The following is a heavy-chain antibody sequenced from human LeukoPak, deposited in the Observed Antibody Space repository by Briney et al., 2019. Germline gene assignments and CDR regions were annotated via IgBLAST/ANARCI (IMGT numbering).Heavy chain of an antibody. Sequence: SETLSLTCAVYGGSFSGYYWSWIRQPPGKGLEWIGEINHSGSTNYNPSLKSRVTISVDTSKNQFSLKLSSVTAAGTAVYYCASVTQYSYGSRGSFDYWGQGTLVTVSS. J-gene: IGHJ4*02. CDR2: INHSGST. V-gene: IGHV4-34*01. CDR3: ASVTQYSYGSRGSFDY. D-gene: IGHD5-18*01. CDR1: GGSFSGYY.